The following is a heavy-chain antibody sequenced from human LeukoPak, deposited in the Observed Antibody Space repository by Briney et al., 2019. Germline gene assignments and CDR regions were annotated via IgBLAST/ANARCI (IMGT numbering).Heavy chain of an antibody. CDR3: ARKSELLRPPRGFDY. CDR1: GGSISSYY. Sequence: SETLSLTCTVSGGSISSYYWSWIRQPPGKGLEWIGYIYYSGSTNYNPSLKSRVTISVDTSKNQFSLKLSSVTAADTAVYYCARKSELLRPPRGFDYWGQGTLVTVSS. J-gene: IGHJ4*02. V-gene: IGHV4-59*08. CDR2: IYYSGST. D-gene: IGHD1-26*01.